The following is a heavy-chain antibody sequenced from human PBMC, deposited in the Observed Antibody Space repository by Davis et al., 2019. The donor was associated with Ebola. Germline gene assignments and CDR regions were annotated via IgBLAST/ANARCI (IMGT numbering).Heavy chain of an antibody. CDR1: GFTFSSYW. V-gene: IGHV3-7*01. CDR2: IKQDGSEK. Sequence: GESLKISCAASGFTFSSYWMSWVRQAPGKGLEWVANIKQDGSEKYYVDSVKGRFTISRDNAKNSLYLQMNSLRAEDTAVYYWARDDDCSSTSCYTRVYYMDVWGKGTTVTVSS. D-gene: IGHD2-2*02. J-gene: IGHJ6*03. CDR3: ARDDDCSSTSCYTRVYYMDV.